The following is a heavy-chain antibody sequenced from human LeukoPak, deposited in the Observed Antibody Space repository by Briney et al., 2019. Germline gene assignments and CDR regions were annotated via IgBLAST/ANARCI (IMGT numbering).Heavy chain of an antibody. Sequence: GGSLRLSCAASGFTFSDYYMSWIRQAPGKGLEWVSYISSSGSTIYYADSVKGRFTISRDNAKNLLYLQMNSLRAEDTAVYYCAKDYGDLNWFDPWGQGTLVTVSS. CDR1: GFTFSDYY. CDR2: ISSSGSTI. CDR3: AKDYGDLNWFDP. V-gene: IGHV3-11*04. J-gene: IGHJ5*02. D-gene: IGHD4-17*01.